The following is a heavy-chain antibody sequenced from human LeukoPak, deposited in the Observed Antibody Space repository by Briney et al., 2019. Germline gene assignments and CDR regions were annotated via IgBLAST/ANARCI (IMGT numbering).Heavy chain of an antibody. Sequence: PGGSLRLSCAGSGFTFSSYSMIWVRQAPGKGLEWVSSISSSSTYINYADSVKGRFTISRDNAKNSLYLQMNSLRAEDTAVYYCARGEDTSMGKFDYWGQGTLVTVSS. CDR1: GFTFSSYS. J-gene: IGHJ4*02. CDR2: ISSSSTYI. CDR3: ARGEDTSMGKFDY. D-gene: IGHD5-18*01. V-gene: IGHV3-21*01.